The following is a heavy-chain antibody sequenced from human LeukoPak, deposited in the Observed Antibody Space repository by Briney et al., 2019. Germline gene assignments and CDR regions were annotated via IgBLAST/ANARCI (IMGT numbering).Heavy chain of an antibody. CDR1: GGSISSYY. J-gene: IGHJ4*02. Sequence: PSETLSLTCTVSGGSISSYYWSWIRQPPGKGLEWIGYIYYSGSTNYNPSLKSRVTISVDTSKNQFSLKLSSVTAADTAVYYCARGSLAAAGFQAFGVWGQGTLVTVSS. D-gene: IGHD6-13*01. V-gene: IGHV4-59*01. CDR2: IYYSGST. CDR3: ARGSLAAAGFQAFGV.